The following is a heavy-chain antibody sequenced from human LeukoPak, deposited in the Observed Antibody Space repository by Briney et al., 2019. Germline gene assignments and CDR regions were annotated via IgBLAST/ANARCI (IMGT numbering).Heavy chain of an antibody. V-gene: IGHV4-31*03. D-gene: IGHD1-14*01. CDR3: ARELPRNTWYFDL. J-gene: IGHJ2*01. CDR1: GGSISSGGYY. Sequence: SETLSLTCTVSGGSISSGGYYWSWIRQPPGKGLEWIGYIYYSGSTYYNPSLKSRVTISVDTSKNQFSLKLSSVTAADTAVYYCARELPRNTWYFDLWGRGTLVTVSS. CDR2: IYYSGST.